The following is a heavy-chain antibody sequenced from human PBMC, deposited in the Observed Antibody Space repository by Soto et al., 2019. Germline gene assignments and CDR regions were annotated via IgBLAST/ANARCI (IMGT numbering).Heavy chain of an antibody. V-gene: IGHV3-23*01. CDR2: ISGSGGST. CDR3: ARAGYSSGWYSDY. D-gene: IGHD6-19*01. CDR1: GFTFSSYA. Sequence: EVQLLESGGGLVQPGGSLRLSCAASGFTFSSYAMSCVRQAPGKGLEWVSAISGSGGSTYYADSVKGRFTISRDNSKNTLYLQMNSLRAEDTAVYYCARAGYSSGWYSDYWGQGTLVTVSS. J-gene: IGHJ4*02.